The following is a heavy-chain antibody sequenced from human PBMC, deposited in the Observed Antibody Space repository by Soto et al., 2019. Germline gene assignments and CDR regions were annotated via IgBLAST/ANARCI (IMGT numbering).Heavy chain of an antibody. CDR3: ARPGFCSGISCKYYFYYYGMDV. V-gene: IGHV3-48*02. CDR1: GFTFTNYG. Sequence: GGSLRLSCAVSGFTFTNYGINWVRQAPGKGLEWVSFISGRGTTAYYADSVKGRFTISRDNAKNSLYLQLDSLRDEDTATYYCARPGFCSGISCKYYFYYYGMDVWGQGTTVTVSS. CDR2: ISGRGTTA. D-gene: IGHD2-2*01. J-gene: IGHJ6*02.